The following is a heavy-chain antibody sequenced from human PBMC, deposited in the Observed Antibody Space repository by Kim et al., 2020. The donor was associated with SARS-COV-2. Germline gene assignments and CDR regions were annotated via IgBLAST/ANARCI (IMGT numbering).Heavy chain of an antibody. V-gene: IGHV1-69*01. Sequence: GQKCQGRVTITADESTSTAYMEMSSLRSEDTAVYYCARDGRSSSWYGGDYWGQGTLVTVSS. CDR3: ARDGRSSSWYGGDY. J-gene: IGHJ4*02. D-gene: IGHD6-13*01.